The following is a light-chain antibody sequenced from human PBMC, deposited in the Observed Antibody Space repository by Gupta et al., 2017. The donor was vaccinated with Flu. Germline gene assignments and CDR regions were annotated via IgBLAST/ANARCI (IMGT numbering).Light chain of an antibody. CDR1: ICDVGGFNH. V-gene: IGLV2-23*02. CDR3: CSYTGSSTYVV. J-gene: IGLJ2*01. Sequence: TCTICDVGGFNHFLLVQQPPGQTPNLIVYEVSKRPSGVADRFSGSKSGNTAALTITGLQAEDEADYYCCSYTGSSTYVVFGGGTKLTVL. CDR2: EVS.